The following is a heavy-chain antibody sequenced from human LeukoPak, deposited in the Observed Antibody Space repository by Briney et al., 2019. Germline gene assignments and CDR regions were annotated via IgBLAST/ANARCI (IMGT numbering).Heavy chain of an antibody. CDR3: ARQRQYSSSWYPNWFDP. CDR2: INHSGST. Sequence: PSETLSLTCAVSGESFSGFYWSWIRQPPGKGLEWIGEINHSGSTNYNPSLKSRVAISVDTSKNHFSLKLSSVTAADTAVYYCARQRQYSSSWYPNWFDPWGQGTLVTVSS. CDR1: GESFSGFY. D-gene: IGHD6-13*01. J-gene: IGHJ5*02. V-gene: IGHV4-34*01.